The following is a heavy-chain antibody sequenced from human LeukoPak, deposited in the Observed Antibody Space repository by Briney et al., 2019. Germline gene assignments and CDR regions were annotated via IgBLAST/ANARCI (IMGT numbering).Heavy chain of an antibody. D-gene: IGHD3-3*01. J-gene: IGHJ4*02. CDR1: GFTFSSYS. CDR2: ISSSSSYI. Sequence: GGSLRLSCAASGFTFSSYSMNWVRQAPGKGLEWVSSISSSSSYIYYADSVKGRFTISRDNAKNSLYLQMNSLRAEDTAVYYCASLPVYYDFWSGYYFDYWGQGTLVTVSS. CDR3: ASLPVYYDFWSGYYFDY. V-gene: IGHV3-21*01.